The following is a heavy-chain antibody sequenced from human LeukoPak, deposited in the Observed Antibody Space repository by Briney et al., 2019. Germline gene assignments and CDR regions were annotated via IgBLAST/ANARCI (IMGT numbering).Heavy chain of an antibody. CDR2: IYYSGST. CDR1: GGSISSYY. Sequence: PSETLSLTCTVSGGSISSYYWSWIRQPPGKGLEWIGYIYYSGSTNYNPSLKSRVTISVDTSKNQFSLKLSSVTAADTAVHYCARGSVVTAAPFDYWGQGTLVTVSS. CDR3: ARGSVVTAAPFDY. D-gene: IGHD2-2*01. V-gene: IGHV4-59*01. J-gene: IGHJ4*02.